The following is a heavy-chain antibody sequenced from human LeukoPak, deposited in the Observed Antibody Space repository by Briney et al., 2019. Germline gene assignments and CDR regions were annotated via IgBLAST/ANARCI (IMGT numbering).Heavy chain of an antibody. D-gene: IGHD6-19*01. J-gene: IGHJ6*02. Sequence: GESLKISCKGSGYSFTSYWISWVRQMPGKGLEWMGRIHPSDSYTNYSPSFQGHVTISADKSISTAYLQWSSLKASDTAIYYCARHRSSGWYTWPNYYYYGMDVWGQGTTVTVSS. CDR3: ARHRSSGWYTWPNYYYYGMDV. CDR2: IHPSDSYT. V-gene: IGHV5-10-1*01. CDR1: GYSFTSYW.